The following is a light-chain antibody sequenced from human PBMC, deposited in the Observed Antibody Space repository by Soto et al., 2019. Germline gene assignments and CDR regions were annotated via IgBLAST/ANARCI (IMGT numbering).Light chain of an antibody. CDR3: CSYAGSSTLV. J-gene: IGLJ2*01. CDR1: SSDVGSYNL. CDR2: EGS. Sequence: QSLLTQPASVFGCPGQSITSSCTGTSSDVGSYNLVSWYQQHPGKAPKLMIYEGSKRPSGVSNRFSGSKSGNTASLTISGLQAEDEADYYCCSYAGSSTLVFGGGTKVTVL. V-gene: IGLV2-23*01.